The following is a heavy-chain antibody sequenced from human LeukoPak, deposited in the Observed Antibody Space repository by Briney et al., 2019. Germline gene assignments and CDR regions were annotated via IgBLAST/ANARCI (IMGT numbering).Heavy chain of an antibody. CDR3: ARSLVVPAARHDAFDI. CDR2: INPNSGGT. V-gene: IGHV1-2*02. J-gene: IGHJ3*02. Sequence: ASVKVSCKASGYTFTGYYMHWVRQAPGQGLEWMGWINPNSGGTNYAQKFQGRVTMTRDTSISTAYMELSSLRSEDTAVYYCARSLVVPAARHDAFDIWGQGTMVTVSS. CDR1: GYTFTGYY. D-gene: IGHD2-2*01.